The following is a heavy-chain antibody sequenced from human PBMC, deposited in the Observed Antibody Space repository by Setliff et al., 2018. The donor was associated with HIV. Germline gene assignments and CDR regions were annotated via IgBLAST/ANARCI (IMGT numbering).Heavy chain of an antibody. CDR3: ARGIAAAEGYFDY. D-gene: IGHD6-13*01. V-gene: IGHV4-39*07. Sequence: PSETLSLTCTVSGGSISSSSYYWGWIRQPPGKGLEWIGSIYYSGSTYYNPSLKSRVTISVDTSKNQFSLKLSSVTAADTAVYYCARGIAAAEGYFDYWGQGTLVTVSS. J-gene: IGHJ4*02. CDR1: GGSISSSSYY. CDR2: IYYSGST.